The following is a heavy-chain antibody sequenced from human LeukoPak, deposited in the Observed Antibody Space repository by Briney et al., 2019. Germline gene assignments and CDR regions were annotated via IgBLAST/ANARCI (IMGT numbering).Heavy chain of an antibody. CDR1: GYTFIDYY. V-gene: IGHV1-2*02. J-gene: IGHJ4*02. CDR2: INPNSGAT. Sequence: GASVKVSCKSSGYTFIDYYVHWVRQAPGQGLEGMGWINPNSGATKYAQKFQGRASMTRDTSSNTAYMDLTNLRSDDTAIFYCARVKKLMPEFEFWGQGTLVTVSS. D-gene: IGHD2-2*01. CDR3: ARVKKLMPEFEF.